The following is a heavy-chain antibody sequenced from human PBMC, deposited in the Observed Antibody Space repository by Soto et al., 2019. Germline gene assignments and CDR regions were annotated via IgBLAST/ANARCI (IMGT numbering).Heavy chain of an antibody. CDR1: GESFSGHI. V-gene: IGHV4-34*01. CDR3: ARDGAARPGTRTDAFDI. D-gene: IGHD6-6*01. CDR2: INHSGSA. J-gene: IGHJ3*02. Sequence: PSETLSLTCAVYGESFSGHIWTWIRQTPGKGLQWIGQINHSGSASYNPSLKSRVTISVHTSNSQFSLELSSVTAADTAVYYCARDGAARPGTRTDAFDIWGQGTMVTVSS.